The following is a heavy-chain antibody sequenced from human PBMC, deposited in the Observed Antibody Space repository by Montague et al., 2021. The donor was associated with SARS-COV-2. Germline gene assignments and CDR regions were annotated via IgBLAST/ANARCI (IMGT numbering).Heavy chain of an antibody. Sequence: SETLSLTCAVHGGSLSGYYWSWIRQPPEKGLEWIGEINHSANTKYNPLLKSPVTVSIDTSKNQFSLKMTSVTAADTATYYCASGIYPSGSYYNRYYYGLNIWGPGTTVIVSS. D-gene: IGHD3-10*01. J-gene: IGHJ6*02. CDR3: ASGIYPSGSYYNRYYYGLNI. CDR1: GGSLSGYY. V-gene: IGHV4-34*01. CDR2: INHSANT.